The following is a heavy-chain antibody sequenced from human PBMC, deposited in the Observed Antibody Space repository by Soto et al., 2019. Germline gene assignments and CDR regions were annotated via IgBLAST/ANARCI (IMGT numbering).Heavy chain of an antibody. J-gene: IGHJ6*02. CDR1: GFTFSSYA. D-gene: IGHD1-7*01. CDR2: VGASGDST. CDR3: AKAELADYYYYGMDV. V-gene: IGHV3-23*01. Sequence: GGSLRLSCAASGFTFSSYAMSWVRQAPGKGLEWVSTVGASGDSTYYADSVKGRFTISRDKSKNTLYLQMNSLRAEDTAVYYCAKAELADYYYYGMDVWGQGTTVTVPS.